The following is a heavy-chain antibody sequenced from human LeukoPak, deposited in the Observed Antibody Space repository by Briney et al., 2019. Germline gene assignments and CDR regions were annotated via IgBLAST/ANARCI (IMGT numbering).Heavy chain of an antibody. CDR2: INSDGSST. Sequence: GGSLRLSCAASGFTFSSYWMHWVRQAPGKGLVWVSRINSDGSSTSYADSVKGRFTISRDNAKNTLYLQMNSLRAEDTAVYYCARGADYYDSSGYFPAFFSGEAFDIWGQGTMVTVSS. V-gene: IGHV3-74*01. CDR3: ARGADYYDSSGYFPAFFSGEAFDI. CDR1: GFTFSSYW. J-gene: IGHJ3*02. D-gene: IGHD3-22*01.